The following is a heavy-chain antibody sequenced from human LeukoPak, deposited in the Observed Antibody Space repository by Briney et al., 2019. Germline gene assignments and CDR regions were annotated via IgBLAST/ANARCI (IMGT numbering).Heavy chain of an antibody. V-gene: IGHV3-30*18. J-gene: IGHJ4*02. Sequence: GGSLRLSCVVSGFTFSTYAMHWVRQAPGKGLEWVAIISYDGSDKYYADSVKGRFTISRDNSKNTLYLQMNSLRAEDTAVYYCAKDIRNDRFGGPGKYWGQGTLVTGSS. CDR3: AKDIRNDRFGGPGKY. CDR1: GFTFSTYA. D-gene: IGHD3-10*01. CDR2: ISYDGSDK.